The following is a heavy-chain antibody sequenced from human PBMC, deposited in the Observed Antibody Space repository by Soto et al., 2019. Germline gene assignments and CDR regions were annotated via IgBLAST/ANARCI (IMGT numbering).Heavy chain of an antibody. Sequence: EVQLVESGGGLIQPGGSLRLSCAASGVSIISHYMSWVRQAPGKGLEWISLINDGGSTFYADSVKGRFTISRDNSKNTLYLQMDSLTAEDTAVYYCASGENGYNKFYFDFWGQGTLVSVSS. J-gene: IGHJ4*02. V-gene: IGHV3-53*01. CDR1: GVSIISHY. CDR2: INDGGST. D-gene: IGHD5-12*01. CDR3: ASGENGYNKFYFDF.